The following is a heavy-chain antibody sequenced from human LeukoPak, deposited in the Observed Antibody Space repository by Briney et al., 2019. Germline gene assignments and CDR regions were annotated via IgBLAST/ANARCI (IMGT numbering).Heavy chain of an antibody. CDR3: AKDLLEDSYGDIYFDY. CDR1: GFTFDGYG. J-gene: IGHJ4*02. V-gene: IGHV3-23*01. CDR2: ISGSGGST. D-gene: IGHD5-18*01. Sequence: PGGSLRLSCAASGFTFDGYGMGWVRQAPGKGLEWVSAISGSGGSTYYADSVKGRFTISRDNSKNTLYLQMNSLRAEDTAVYYCAKDLLEDSYGDIYFDYWGQGTLVTVSS.